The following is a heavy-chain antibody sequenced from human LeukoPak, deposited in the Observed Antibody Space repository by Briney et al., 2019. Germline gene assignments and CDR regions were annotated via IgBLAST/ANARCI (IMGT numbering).Heavy chain of an antibody. D-gene: IGHD3-3*01. Sequence: GGSLRLSCAASGFTFSSYWMSWGRQAPGKGLEWVANIKQDGSEKYYVDSVKGRFTISRDNAKNSLYLQMNSLRAEDTAVYYCAREKALRFLEWPDYGMDVWGQGTTVTVSS. CDR1: GFTFSSYW. V-gene: IGHV3-7*01. J-gene: IGHJ6*02. CDR3: AREKALRFLEWPDYGMDV. CDR2: IKQDGSEK.